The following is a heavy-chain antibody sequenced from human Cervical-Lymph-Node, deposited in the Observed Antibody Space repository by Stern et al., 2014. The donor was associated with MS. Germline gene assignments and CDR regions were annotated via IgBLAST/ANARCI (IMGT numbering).Heavy chain of an antibody. CDR3: ARRHCSSRRCGWFDP. CDR1: GYSFTSYW. Sequence: EVQLVESGAEVKKPGESLKISCKGSGYSFTSYWIGWGRQMPGKGLEWMGLIKPGDSDTRYSPSFQGQVTISADKSISTAYLQWSSLKASDTAMYYCARRHCSSRRCGWFDPWGQGTLVTVSS. D-gene: IGHD2-2*01. V-gene: IGHV5-51*01. J-gene: IGHJ5*02. CDR2: IKPGDSDT.